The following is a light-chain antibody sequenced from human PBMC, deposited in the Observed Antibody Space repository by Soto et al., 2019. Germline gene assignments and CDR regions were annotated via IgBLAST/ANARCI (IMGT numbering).Light chain of an antibody. J-gene: IGKJ4*01. CDR3: QQLSRYPLT. CDR1: QGISNY. CDR2: GAS. V-gene: IGKV1-9*01. Sequence: DIQVAQSPSSLSASVGDRGTLTCRASQGISNYLAWYQQITGKVPNILIYGASTLQSGVPSRFRGIGSETEFSLTIRALQPEDFSTYYCQQLSRYPLTFGGGTKVDI.